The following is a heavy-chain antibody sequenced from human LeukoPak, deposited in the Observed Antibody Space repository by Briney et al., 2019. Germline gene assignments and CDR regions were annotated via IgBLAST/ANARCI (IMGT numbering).Heavy chain of an antibody. V-gene: IGHV3-7*01. CDR1: GFTFSSYW. Sequence: GGSLRLSCAVSGFTFSSYWMTWVRQAPGKGLEWVAHIKQDGSEKYYVDSVKGRFTISRDNAKNSLYLQMNSLRAEDTAVYYCARGSYQLLWGGQGTLVTVSS. CDR3: ARGSYQLLW. D-gene: IGHD2-2*01. CDR2: IKQDGSEK. J-gene: IGHJ4*02.